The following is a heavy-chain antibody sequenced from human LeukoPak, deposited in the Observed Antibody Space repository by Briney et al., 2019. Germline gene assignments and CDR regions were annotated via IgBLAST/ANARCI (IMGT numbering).Heavy chain of an antibody. Sequence: PGGSLRLSCAASGFTFGNYAMSWVRQAPGKGLEWVSAISGSGGSTYYADSVKGRFSISRDNSKNTLCLQMNSLRAEDTAKYYCAKHYGDYYYYYMDVWGKGTTVTVSS. V-gene: IGHV3-23*01. CDR1: GFTFGNYA. CDR3: AKHYGDYYYYYMDV. CDR2: ISGSGGST. D-gene: IGHD4-17*01. J-gene: IGHJ6*03.